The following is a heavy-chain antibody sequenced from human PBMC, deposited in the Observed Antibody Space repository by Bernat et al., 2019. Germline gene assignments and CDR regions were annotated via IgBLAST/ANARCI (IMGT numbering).Heavy chain of an antibody. CDR3: ARVPCPGGDCYHGDY. CDR1: GFTFTSSA. D-gene: IGHD2-21*02. V-gene: IGHV1-58*02. J-gene: IGHJ4*02. CDR2: IVVGSGNT. Sequence: QMQLVQSGPEVKKPGTSVKVSCKASGFTFTSSAMQWVRQARGQRLEWIGWIVVGSGNTNYAQKFQERVTITRDMSTSTAYMELSSLRAEDTAVYYCARVPCPGGDCYHGDYWGQGTLVTVSS.